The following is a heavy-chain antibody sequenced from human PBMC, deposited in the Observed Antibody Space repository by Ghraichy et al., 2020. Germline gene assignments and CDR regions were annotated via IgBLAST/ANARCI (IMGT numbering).Heavy chain of an antibody. D-gene: IGHD6-19*01. CDR3: AKAVAGSTDDAFDI. Sequence: TVKVSCKASGGTFSSYAISWVRQAPGQGLEWMGGIIPIFGTANYAQKFQGRVTITADESTSTAYMELSSLRSEDTAVYYCAKAVAGSTDDAFDIWGQGTMVTVSS. CDR1: GGTFSSYA. CDR2: IIPIFGTA. J-gene: IGHJ3*02. V-gene: IGHV1-69*13.